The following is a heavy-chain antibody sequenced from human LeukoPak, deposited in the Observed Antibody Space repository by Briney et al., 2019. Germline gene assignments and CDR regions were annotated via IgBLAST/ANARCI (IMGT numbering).Heavy chain of an antibody. CDR1: GFTFSSYE. CDR2: ISSSGSTI. CDR3: ASWGGMVRGVMDY. D-gene: IGHD3-10*01. V-gene: IGHV3-48*03. J-gene: IGHJ4*02. Sequence: GGSLRLSCAASGFTFSSYEMNWVRQAPGKGLEWVSYISSSGSTIYYADSVKGRFTISRDNAKNSLYLQMNSLRAEDTAVYYCASWGGMVRGVMDYWGQGTLVTVSS.